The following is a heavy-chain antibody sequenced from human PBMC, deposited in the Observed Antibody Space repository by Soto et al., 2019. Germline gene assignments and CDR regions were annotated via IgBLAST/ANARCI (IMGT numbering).Heavy chain of an antibody. CDR2: ISPKSGAT. V-gene: IGHV1-2*02. Sequence: ASVKVSCKASGYTFINYYMHWVRQAPGQGFEWMGRISPKSGATNYAQKFQGRVSMTWDTSLKTVHMELSSLRSEDTAVYYCARRAETNGWNGFGADKYYFGFWGQGTLVTVSS. CDR1: GYTFINYY. D-gene: IGHD1-1*01. CDR3: ARRAETNGWNGFGADKYYFGF. J-gene: IGHJ4*02.